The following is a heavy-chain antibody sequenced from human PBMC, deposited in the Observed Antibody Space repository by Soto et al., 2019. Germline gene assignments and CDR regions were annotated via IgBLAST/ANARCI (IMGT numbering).Heavy chain of an antibody. CDR1: GGSISSSNW. J-gene: IGHJ4*02. Sequence: QVQLQESGPGLVNPSGTLSLNCAGSGGSISSSNWWSWVRQPPGKGLEWIGEIYHSGSTNYNPSLKRRVTISVDKSKNQFSLKLSSVTAADTDVYYCARIAAAGTNFDSWGQGTLVTVS. D-gene: IGHD6-13*01. CDR3: ARIAAAGTNFDS. V-gene: IGHV4-4*02. CDR2: IYHSGST.